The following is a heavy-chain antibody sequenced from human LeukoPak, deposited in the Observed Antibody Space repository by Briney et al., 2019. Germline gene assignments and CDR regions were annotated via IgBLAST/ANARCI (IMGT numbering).Heavy chain of an antibody. Sequence: PSETLSLTCTVSDGSISNFFWGWIRQPPGKGLEWIGYLYYSGSTTYNPSLKSRVTISIDASKNQFSLKLSSVTAADTAVYYCARGTYSSSSFDYWGRGTLVTVSS. V-gene: IGHV4-59*01. CDR2: LYYSGST. CDR3: ARGTYSSSSFDY. J-gene: IGHJ4*02. D-gene: IGHD6-6*01. CDR1: DGSISNFF.